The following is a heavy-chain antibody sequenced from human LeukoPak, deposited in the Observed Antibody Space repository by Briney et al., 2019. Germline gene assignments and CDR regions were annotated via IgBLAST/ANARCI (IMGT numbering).Heavy chain of an antibody. J-gene: IGHJ4*02. CDR2: ISSSSSYI. Sequence: GGSLRLSCAASGFTVSSNYMSWVRQAPGKGLEWVSSISSSSSYIYYADSVKGRFTISRDNAKNSLYLQMNSLRAEDTAVYYCASGFPSDYWGQGTLVTVSS. CDR1: GFTVSSNY. CDR3: ASGFPSDY. V-gene: IGHV3-21*01. D-gene: IGHD3-10*01.